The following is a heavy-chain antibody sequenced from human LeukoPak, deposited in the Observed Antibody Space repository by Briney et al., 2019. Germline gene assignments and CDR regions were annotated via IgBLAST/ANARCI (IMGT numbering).Heavy chain of an antibody. D-gene: IGHD5-18*01. J-gene: IGHJ6*03. CDR1: GGTFSSYA. Sequence: SVKVSCKASGGTFSSYAISWVRQAPGQGLEWMGRIIPILGIANYAQKFQGRVTITADKSTSTTYMELSSLRSEDTAVYYCASSSGGYSYGYYYYYYMDFWGKGTTVTVSS. CDR2: IIPILGIA. V-gene: IGHV1-69*04. CDR3: ASSSGGYSYGYYYYYYMDF.